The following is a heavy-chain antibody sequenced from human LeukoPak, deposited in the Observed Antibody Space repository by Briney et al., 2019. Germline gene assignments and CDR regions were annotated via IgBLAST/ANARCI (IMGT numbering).Heavy chain of an antibody. J-gene: IGHJ4*02. CDR1: GYTFTSYA. Sequence: ASVKVFCKTSGYTFTSYAISWVRQAPGQGLEWMGWINTNTGNPTYAQGFTGRYAFSLDTSVSTAYLQISGLQADDTAVYYCGRDPKLGIRGYTYGYIDYWGQGTLVTVSS. V-gene: IGHV7-4-1*02. CDR2: INTNTGNP. D-gene: IGHD5-18*01. CDR3: GRDPKLGIRGYTYGYIDY.